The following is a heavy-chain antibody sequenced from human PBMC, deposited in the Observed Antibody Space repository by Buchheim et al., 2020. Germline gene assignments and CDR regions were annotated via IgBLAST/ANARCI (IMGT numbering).Heavy chain of an antibody. CDR1: GFTFDDYG. Sequence: EVQLLESGGGLVQPGGSLRLSCAASGFTFDDYGMSWVRQAPGKGLEWVSGINWSGASTGYADSVKGRFTISRDNVKNSLYFQMNSLRAEDTAMYYCAREGGSYLPPNYYYYYMDVWGKGTT. J-gene: IGHJ6*03. D-gene: IGHD1-26*01. V-gene: IGHV3-20*04. CDR3: AREGGSYLPPNYYYYYMDV. CDR2: INWSGAST.